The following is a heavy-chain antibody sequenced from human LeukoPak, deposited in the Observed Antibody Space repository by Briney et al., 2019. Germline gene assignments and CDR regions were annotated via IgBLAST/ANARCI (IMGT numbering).Heavy chain of an antibody. Sequence: GGSLRLSCAASGFTFSSYAMSWVRQAPGKGLEWVSAISGRGGSTYYADSVKGRFTISRDNSKNTLYLQMNSLRAEDTAVYYCAKRSYRPSYYYYYGMDVWGQGTTVTVSS. D-gene: IGHD3-16*02. CDR2: ISGRGGST. CDR1: GFTFSSYA. V-gene: IGHV3-23*01. CDR3: AKRSYRPSYYYYYGMDV. J-gene: IGHJ6*02.